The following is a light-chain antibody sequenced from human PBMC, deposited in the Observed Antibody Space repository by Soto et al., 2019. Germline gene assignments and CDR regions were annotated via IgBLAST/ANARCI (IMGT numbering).Light chain of an antibody. CDR2: DVS. Sequence: SVLTQPASVSGSPGQSITISCTGTSSDVGGYNYVSWYQQHPGKAPKLMIYDVSNRPSGVSNRFSGSKPGNAASLTISGLQAEDEADYYCSSYKRSSTYVFGTGTKVTVL. J-gene: IGLJ1*01. CDR1: SSDVGGYNY. CDR3: SSYKRSSTYV. V-gene: IGLV2-14*01.